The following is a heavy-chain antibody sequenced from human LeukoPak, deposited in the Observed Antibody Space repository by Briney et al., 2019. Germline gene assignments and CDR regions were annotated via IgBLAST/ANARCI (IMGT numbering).Heavy chain of an antibody. V-gene: IGHV4-31*03. CDR1: GGSISSGGYY. D-gene: IGHD2-21*02. J-gene: IGHJ3*02. CDR2: IYYSGST. Sequence: SETLSLTCTVSGGSISSGGYYWSWIRQHPGKGLEWIGYIYYSGSTYYNPTLKSRVTISVDTSKNQFSLKLSSVTAADTAVYYCARAPPYCGGDCYHRAFDIWGQGTMVTVSS. CDR3: ARAPPYCGGDCYHRAFDI.